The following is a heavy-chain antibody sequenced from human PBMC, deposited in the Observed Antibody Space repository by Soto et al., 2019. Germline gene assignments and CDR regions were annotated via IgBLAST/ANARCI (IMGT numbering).Heavy chain of an antibody. J-gene: IGHJ4*02. D-gene: IGHD6-19*01. CDR3: ARDQPWPATFDY. V-gene: IGHV3-30-3*01. CDR2: ISYDGSNK. Sequence: QVQLVESGGGVVQPGRSLRLSCAASGFTFSSHAMHWVRQAPGKGLEWVAVISYDGSNKYYADSVKGRFTISRDNSKNTLYLAMNRLRAEDTGVYYCARDQPWPATFDYWGQGTLVTVSS. CDR1: GFTFSSHA.